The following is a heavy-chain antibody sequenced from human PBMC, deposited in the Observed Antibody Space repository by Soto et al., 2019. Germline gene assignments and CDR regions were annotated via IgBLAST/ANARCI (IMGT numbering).Heavy chain of an antibody. D-gene: IGHD2-2*01. CDR2: ITSSGDKT. CDR1: GFSLNNFA. J-gene: IGHJ4*02. V-gene: IGHV3-23*01. CDR3: ARDCASTSCSVWRD. Sequence: EVQLLESGGDLVQPGGSLRLSCAASGFSLNNFAMAWVRQAPGKGLEWVSTITSSGDKTSYADSVKGRFIISRDNSKNMLYLQMNSLGVEDKALYYCARDCASTSCSVWRDWGQGTLVTVSS.